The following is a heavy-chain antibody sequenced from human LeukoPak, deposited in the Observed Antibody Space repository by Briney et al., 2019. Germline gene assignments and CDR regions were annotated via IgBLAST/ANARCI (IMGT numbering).Heavy chain of an antibody. CDR3: AKAMRSYYMDV. CDR2: ISYDGSNK. J-gene: IGHJ6*03. V-gene: IGHV3-30*04. CDR1: GFTFSSFA. Sequence: GGSLRLSCAASGFTFSSFAMHWVRQAPGKGLEWVAVISYDGSNKYYADSVKGRFTISRDSSKNTLYLQMNSLRAEDTAVYYCAKAMRSYYMDVWGKGTTVTVSS.